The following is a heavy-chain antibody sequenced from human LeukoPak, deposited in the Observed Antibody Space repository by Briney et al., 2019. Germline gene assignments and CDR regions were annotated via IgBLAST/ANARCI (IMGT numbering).Heavy chain of an antibody. CDR2: INHSGST. V-gene: IGHV4-34*01. CDR3: ARQSRYYASGLQIDY. D-gene: IGHD3-10*01. CDR1: GESFSAYY. J-gene: IGHJ4*02. Sequence: SETLSLTCAVYGESFSAYYWSWIRQPPGKGLEWIGEINHSGSTNYNPSLKSRVTISLDTSKNQFSLKLSSVTAADTAVYYCARQSRYYASGLQIDYWGQGSLVTVSS.